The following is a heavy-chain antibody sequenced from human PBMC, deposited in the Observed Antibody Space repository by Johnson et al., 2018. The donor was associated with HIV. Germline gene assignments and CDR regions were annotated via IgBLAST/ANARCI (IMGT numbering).Heavy chain of an antibody. CDR3: ARSLGIAAAATEVDDAFDI. J-gene: IGHJ3*02. Sequence: VQLVESGGGLIQPGGSLRLSCAASGFTVSSNYMSWVRQAPGKGLEWVSAIYSGGSTYYTDSVKGRFTVSRDSSKNKLYLQMNSLRAEDTAVYYCARSLGIAAAATEVDDAFDIWGQGTMVTVSS. CDR1: GFTVSSNY. CDR2: IYSGGST. D-gene: IGHD6-13*01. V-gene: IGHV3-53*01.